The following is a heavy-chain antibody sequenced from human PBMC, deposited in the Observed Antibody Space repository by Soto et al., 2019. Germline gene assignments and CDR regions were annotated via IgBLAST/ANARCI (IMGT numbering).Heavy chain of an antibody. CDR3: ARVDIVATMPFDY. CDR2: IYYSGST. D-gene: IGHD5-12*01. Sequence: PSETLSLTCTVSGGSISSGDYYWSWIRQPPGKGLEWIGYIYYSGSTYYNPSLKSRVTISVDTSKNQFSLKLSSVTAADTAVYYCARVDIVATMPFDYWGQGTLVTVSS. V-gene: IGHV4-30-4*01. CDR1: GGSISSGDYY. J-gene: IGHJ4*02.